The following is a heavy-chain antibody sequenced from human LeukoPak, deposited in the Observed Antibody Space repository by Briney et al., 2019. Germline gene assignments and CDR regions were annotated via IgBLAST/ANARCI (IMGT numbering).Heavy chain of an antibody. V-gene: IGHV3-23*01. CDR3: AKFAGGFKIHYFFDY. CDR1: AFTFRTYA. J-gene: IGHJ4*02. D-gene: IGHD1-1*01. CDR2: TRGGGG. Sequence: GRSLRLSCAPSAFTFRTYAMSWVRHAPGKGLEWLSGTRGGGGDYPDSVKGRFTISRDNSKNTVYLQMNSLRAEDTAIYYCAKFAGGFKIHYFFDYWGQGTLVTVSS.